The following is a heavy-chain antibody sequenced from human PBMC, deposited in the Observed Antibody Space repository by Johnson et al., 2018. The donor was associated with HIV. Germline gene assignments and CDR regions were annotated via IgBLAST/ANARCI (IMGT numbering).Heavy chain of an antibody. J-gene: IGHJ3*02. V-gene: IGHV3-74*01. CDR1: GFTFSSYW. CDR3: AREGAAAGPTDAFDI. Sequence: EVQLVESGGGLVQPGGSLRLSCAASGFTFSSYWMHWVRQAPGKGLVWVSRINSDGSSTNYADSVKGRFTISRDNAKNTLYLQMNSLRAEDTAVYYCAREGAAAGPTDAFDIWGQGTMVTVSS. CDR2: INSDGSST. D-gene: IGHD6-13*01.